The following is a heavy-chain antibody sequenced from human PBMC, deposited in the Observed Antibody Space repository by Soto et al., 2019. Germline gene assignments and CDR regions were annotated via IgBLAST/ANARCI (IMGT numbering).Heavy chain of an antibody. V-gene: IGHV1-69*13. Sequence: ASVKVSCKTSGGTFSSYAISWVRQAPGQGLEWMGGIIPIFGTANYAQKFQGRVTITADESTSTAYMELSSLRSEDTAVYYCASQSDSSSWYGYWGQGTLVTVS. J-gene: IGHJ4*02. D-gene: IGHD6-13*01. CDR1: GGTFSSYA. CDR2: IIPIFGTA. CDR3: ASQSDSSSWYGY.